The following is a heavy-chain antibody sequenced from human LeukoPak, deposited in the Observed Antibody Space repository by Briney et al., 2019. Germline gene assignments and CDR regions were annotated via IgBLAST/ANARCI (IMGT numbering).Heavy chain of an antibody. V-gene: IGHV3-49*03. CDR3: TRDQRSGSYPYYFDY. CDR2: IRSKAYGGTT. CDR1: GFTFGDYA. J-gene: IGHJ4*02. Sequence: SGGSLRPSCTASGFTFGDYAMSWFRQAPGKGLEWVGFIRSKAYGGTTEYAASVKGRFTISRDDSKSIAYLQMNSLKTEDTAVYYCTRDQRSGSYPYYFDYWGQGTLVTVSS. D-gene: IGHD1-26*01.